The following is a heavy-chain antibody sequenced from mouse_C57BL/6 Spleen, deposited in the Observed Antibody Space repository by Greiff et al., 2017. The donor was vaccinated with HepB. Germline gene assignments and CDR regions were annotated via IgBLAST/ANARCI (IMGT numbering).Heavy chain of an antibody. V-gene: IGHV1-76*01. J-gene: IGHJ1*03. CDR2: IYPGSGNT. D-gene: IGHD2-4*01. CDR1: GYTFTDYY. CDR3: ARVDYDGGYVDV. Sequence: VQLQQSGAELVRPGASVKLSCKASGYTFTDYYINWVKQRPGQGLEWIARIYPGSGNTYYNETFKGKATLTAEKSSSTAYMQLSSLTSEDAAVYFCARVDYDGGYVDVWSTGTTVTVSS.